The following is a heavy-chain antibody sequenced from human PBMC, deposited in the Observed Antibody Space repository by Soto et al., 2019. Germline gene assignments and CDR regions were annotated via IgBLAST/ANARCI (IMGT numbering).Heavy chain of an antibody. CDR3: ASVLLSTRIAANWFDP. CDR1: GGSISSGGYY. Sequence: PSETRSLTCTVSGGSISSGGYYWSWIRQHPGKGREGIGDIYYRGSTYYNPSLKRRVTIAVDTSKKQSSRKLSCVTSAATAVYYCASVLLSTRIAANWFDPWGQGTLVTVSS. D-gene: IGHD6-13*01. V-gene: IGHV4-31*03. CDR2: IYYRGST. J-gene: IGHJ5*02.